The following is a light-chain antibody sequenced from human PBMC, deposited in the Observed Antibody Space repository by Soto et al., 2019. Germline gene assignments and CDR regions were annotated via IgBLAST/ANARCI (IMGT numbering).Light chain of an antibody. J-gene: IGKJ1*01. CDR1: QSVSSN. Sequence: EIVMTRSPATLSVSPGERATLSCRASQSVSSNLAWYQQKPGQAPRLLIYGASTRATGIPARFSGSGSGTDFTLTISRLEPEDFAVYYCQQYGSSPTFGQGTKVEIK. V-gene: IGKV3-15*01. CDR3: QQYGSSPT. CDR2: GAS.